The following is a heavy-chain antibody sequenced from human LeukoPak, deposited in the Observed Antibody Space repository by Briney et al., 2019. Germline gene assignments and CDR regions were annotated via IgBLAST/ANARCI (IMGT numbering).Heavy chain of an antibody. CDR2: IKQDGSEK. J-gene: IGHJ4*02. V-gene: IGHV3-7*01. CDR1: GFTFSSYW. CDR3: AKVLRIAVAGTMVDY. Sequence: GGSLRLSCAASGFTFSSYWMSWVRQAPGKGLEWVANIKQDGSEKYYVDSVKGRFTISRDNAKNSLYLQMNSLRAEDTAVYYCAKVLRIAVAGTMVDYWGQGTLVTVSS. D-gene: IGHD6-19*01.